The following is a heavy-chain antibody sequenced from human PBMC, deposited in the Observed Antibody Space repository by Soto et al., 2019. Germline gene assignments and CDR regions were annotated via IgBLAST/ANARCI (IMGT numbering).Heavy chain of an antibody. Sequence: EVQLVESGGGLVQPGGSLRLSCAASGFTVSSNYMSWVRQAPGKGLEWVSVIYSGGSTYYADSVKGRFTISRHNSKNTLYLQMNGLRAEDTAVYYCATRRQEVWGSGSYNDFWGQGTLVTVSS. D-gene: IGHD3-10*01. CDR2: IYSGGST. V-gene: IGHV3-53*04. CDR3: ATRRQEVWGSGSYNDF. J-gene: IGHJ4*02. CDR1: GFTVSSNY.